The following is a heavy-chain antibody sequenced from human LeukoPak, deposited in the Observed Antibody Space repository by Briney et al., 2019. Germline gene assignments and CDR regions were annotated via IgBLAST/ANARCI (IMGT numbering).Heavy chain of an antibody. Sequence: PSETLSLSCTVSRGSISPHYRSWIRQPAGKGLDWIGRISPTGSTNYNPSLNSRVTMSVDSSKNQVSLTLNSVTAADTAVYYCAREVEMATQFDYWGQGTLVTVSS. CDR1: RGSISPHY. CDR3: AREVEMATQFDY. D-gene: IGHD5-24*01. CDR2: ISPTGST. J-gene: IGHJ4*02. V-gene: IGHV4-4*07.